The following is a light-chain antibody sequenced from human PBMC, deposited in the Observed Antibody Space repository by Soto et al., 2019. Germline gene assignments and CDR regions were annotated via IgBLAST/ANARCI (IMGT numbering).Light chain of an antibody. V-gene: IGKV3-11*01. CDR1: QSVSSY. Sequence: EIVLTKSPGTLSLSPRERATLSCRASQSVSSYLAWYQQKPGQAPRLLIYDASNRATGIPARFSGSGSGTDFTLTICSLAPEDFAVYYCQQRSNWQTFGQGTKVDI. J-gene: IGKJ1*01. CDR3: QQRSNWQT. CDR2: DAS.